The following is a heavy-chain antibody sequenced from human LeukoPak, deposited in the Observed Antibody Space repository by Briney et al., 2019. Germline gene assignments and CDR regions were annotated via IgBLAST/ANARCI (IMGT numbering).Heavy chain of an antibody. CDR3: ARDIDILGAFDI. D-gene: IGHD3-9*01. V-gene: IGHV1-3*01. Sequence: ASVKVSCKASGYTFTGYYMHWVRQAPGQRLEWMGWINAGNGNTKYSQKFQGRVTITRDTSASTAYMELSSLRSEDTAVYYCARDIDILGAFDIWGQGTMVTVSS. CDR1: GYTFTGYY. CDR2: INAGNGNT. J-gene: IGHJ3*02.